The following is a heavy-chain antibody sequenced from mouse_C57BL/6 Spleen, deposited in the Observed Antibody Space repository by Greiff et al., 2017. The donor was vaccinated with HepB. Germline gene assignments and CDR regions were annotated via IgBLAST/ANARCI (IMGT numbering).Heavy chain of an antibody. CDR1: GFSLSTFGMG. Sequence: QVQLKESGPGILQPSQTLSLTCSFSGFSLSTFGMGVGWIRQPSGKGLDWLAHIWWDDDKYYNPALKSRLTNSKDTSKNQVFRKIANVDTADTATYYCARLTGTGYWDFDVWGTGTTVTVSS. CDR3: ARLTGTGYWDFDV. J-gene: IGHJ1*03. V-gene: IGHV8-8*01. CDR2: IWWDDDK. D-gene: IGHD4-1*01.